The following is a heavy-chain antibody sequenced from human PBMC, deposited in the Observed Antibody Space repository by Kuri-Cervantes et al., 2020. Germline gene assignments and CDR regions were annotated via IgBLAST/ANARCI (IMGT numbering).Heavy chain of an antibody. J-gene: IGHJ4*02. CDR3: ARDLLDYGLDY. CDR1: GYTFTSYD. Sequence: ASVKVSCKASGYTFTSYDINWVRQATGQGLEWMGWMNPNSGSTGYAQSFQGRVTMTRNTPISTAYMELSSLRSEDTAVYYCARDLLDYGLDYWGQGTLVTVSS. CDR2: MNPNSGST. D-gene: IGHD4/OR15-4a*01. V-gene: IGHV1-8*01.